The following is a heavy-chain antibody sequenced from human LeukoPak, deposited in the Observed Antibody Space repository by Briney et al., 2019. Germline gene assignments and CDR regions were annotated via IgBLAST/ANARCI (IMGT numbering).Heavy chain of an antibody. J-gene: IGHJ4*02. CDR1: GFTVSSNY. V-gene: IGHV3-7*04. CDR3: ARHSAGYTTFFDY. CDR2: IMQDGSEK. Sequence: GGSLRLSCAASGFTVSSNYMTWVRRAPGKGLEWVANIMQDGSEKYYVDSVKGRFTISRDNAKNSLYLQMNSLRAEDTAVYYCARHSAGYTTFFDYWGQGTLVTVSS. D-gene: IGHD5-24*01.